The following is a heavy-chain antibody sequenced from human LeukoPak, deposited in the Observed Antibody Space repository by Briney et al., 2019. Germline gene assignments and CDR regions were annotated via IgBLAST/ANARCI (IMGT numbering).Heavy chain of an antibody. D-gene: IGHD3-9*01. V-gene: IGHV1-69*06. CDR1: GGTFSSYA. J-gene: IGHJ6*03. CDR3: ARDPGGVLRYFDWDTQYYYYMDV. Sequence: SVKVSCKASGGTFSSYAISWVRQAPGQGLEWMGGIIPIFGTANYAQKFQGRVTITADKSTSTAYMELSSLRSEDMAVYYCARDPGGVLRYFDWDTQYYYYMDVWGKGTTVTVSS. CDR2: IIPIFGTA.